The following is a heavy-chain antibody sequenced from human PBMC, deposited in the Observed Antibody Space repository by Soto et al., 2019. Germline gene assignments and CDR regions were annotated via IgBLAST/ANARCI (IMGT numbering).Heavy chain of an antibody. Sequence: PSETLSLTCAVSGGCISSGGYSWSWIRQPPGKGLEWIGYIYHSGSTYYNPSLKSRVTISVDRSKNQFSLKLSSVTAADTAVYYCARVTARLSDYKRGAFDIWGQGTMVTV. V-gene: IGHV4-30-2*01. CDR1: GGCISSGGYS. D-gene: IGHD4-17*01. CDR3: ARVTARLSDYKRGAFDI. CDR2: IYHSGST. J-gene: IGHJ3*02.